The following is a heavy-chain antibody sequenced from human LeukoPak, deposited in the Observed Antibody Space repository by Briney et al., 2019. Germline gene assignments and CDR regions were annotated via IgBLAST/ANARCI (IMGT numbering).Heavy chain of an antibody. CDR2: IYYSGST. CDR3: ARDRCSGGSCYSVGPWFDP. V-gene: IGHV4-59*01. J-gene: IGHJ5*02. CDR1: GGSISSYY. D-gene: IGHD2-15*01. Sequence: PSETLSLTCTVSGGSISSYYWSWIRQPPGKGLEWIGYIYYSGSTNYNPSLKSRVTISVDTSKNQFSLKLSSVTAADTAVYYCARDRCSGGSCYSVGPWFDPWGQGTLVTASS.